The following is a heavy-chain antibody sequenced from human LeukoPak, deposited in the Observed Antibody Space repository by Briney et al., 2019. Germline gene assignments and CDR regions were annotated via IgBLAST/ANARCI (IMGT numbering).Heavy chain of an antibody. Sequence: SETLSLTCTVSGGSISSYYWSWIRQPPGKGLEWIGYIYYSGSTNYNPSLKSRVTISVDTSKNQFSLRLSSVTAADAAVYYCARGEQQLVQGIRYYYYGMGVWGKGTTVTVSS. CDR1: GGSISSYY. CDR3: ARGEQQLVQGIRYYYYGMGV. CDR2: IYYSGST. V-gene: IGHV4-59*01. D-gene: IGHD6-13*01. J-gene: IGHJ6*04.